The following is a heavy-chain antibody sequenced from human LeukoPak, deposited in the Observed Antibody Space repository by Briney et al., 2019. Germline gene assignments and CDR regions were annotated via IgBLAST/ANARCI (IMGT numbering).Heavy chain of an antibody. Sequence: SETLSLTCTVSDGSISTSSYYWGWIRQSPGKGLEWIGNIYYGGSTYYNPSLKSRVTISVDTPKNQFSLKLTSVTAADTAIYYCARDRAAAGKYFDYWGQGTLVTVSS. D-gene: IGHD6-13*01. V-gene: IGHV4-39*02. CDR3: ARDRAAAGKYFDY. CDR2: IYYGGST. J-gene: IGHJ4*02. CDR1: DGSISTSSYY.